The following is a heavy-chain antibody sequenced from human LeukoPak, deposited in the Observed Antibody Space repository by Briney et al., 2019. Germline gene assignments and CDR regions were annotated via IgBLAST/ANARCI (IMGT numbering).Heavy chain of an antibody. CDR3: ARRTITRSYYYGMDV. CDR2: INSSSSYI. Sequence: GGSLRLSCAASGFTFSSYSMNWVRQAPGKGLEWVSCINSSSSYIYYADSVKGRFTISRDNAKTSLYLQMNSLGAEDTAVYYCARRTITRSYYYGMDVWGQGTTVTVSS. J-gene: IGHJ6*02. V-gene: IGHV3-21*01. CDR1: GFTFSSYS. D-gene: IGHD3-9*01.